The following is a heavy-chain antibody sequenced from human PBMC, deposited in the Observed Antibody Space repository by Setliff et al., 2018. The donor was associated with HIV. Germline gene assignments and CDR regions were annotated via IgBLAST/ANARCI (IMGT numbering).Heavy chain of an antibody. D-gene: IGHD3-9*01. CDR2: IYSTGST. CDR1: GDSISSGNYY. CDR3: TRDTGYILSGYRPHWYFDL. Sequence: KTSETLSLTCTFSGDSISSGNYYWSWIRQPAGKGLEWIGRIYSTGSTNYNPSLKSRVTISSDTPKNLFPLKLTTVTAAGAAVYYCTRDTGYILSGYRPHWYFDLWGRGTLVTVSS. J-gene: IGHJ2*01. V-gene: IGHV4-61*02.